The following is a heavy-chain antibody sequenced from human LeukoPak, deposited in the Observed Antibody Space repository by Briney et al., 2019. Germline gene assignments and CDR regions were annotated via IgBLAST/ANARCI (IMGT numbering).Heavy chain of an antibody. J-gene: IGHJ4*02. CDR2: IYTTGIT. Sequence: SETLSLTCTVSGGSISSSYWSWIRQPAGKGLEWIGRIYTTGITSYHPSLKSRITMSVDTSKNQFSLKLSSVTAADTAVYYCARGLAARRGVYFDYWGQGTLVTVSS. D-gene: IGHD6-6*01. CDR3: ARGLAARRGVYFDY. V-gene: IGHV4-4*07. CDR1: GGSISSSY.